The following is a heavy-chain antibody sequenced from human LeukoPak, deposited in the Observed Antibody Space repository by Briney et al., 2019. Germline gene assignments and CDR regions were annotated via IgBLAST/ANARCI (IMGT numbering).Heavy chain of an antibody. V-gene: IGHV3-7*01. D-gene: IGHD3-3*02. Sequence: GGSLRLSCAASGFTFSSYWMSWVRQAPGKGLEWVANIKRDGSEKYYVDSVKGRFTISRDNAKNSLYLQMNSLRAEDTAVYYCAREPGIDYFDYWGQGTLVTVSS. CDR1: GFTFSSYW. CDR3: AREPGIDYFDY. J-gene: IGHJ4*02. CDR2: IKRDGSEK.